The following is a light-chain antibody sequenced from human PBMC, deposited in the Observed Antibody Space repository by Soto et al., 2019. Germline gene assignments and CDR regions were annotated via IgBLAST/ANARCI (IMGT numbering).Light chain of an antibody. J-gene: IGKJ5*01. CDR2: GAS. CDR1: QTFSNSF. Sequence: EIVLTRSPVTLSLSLGERATLSCRASQTFSNSFLSWFQQIPGQAPRLLIYGASMRATGIPDRFSGSGSGTDFTLTISRLEPEDLAVYYCQQCGSSSTFGQGTRLEIK. CDR3: QQCGSSST. V-gene: IGKV3-20*01.